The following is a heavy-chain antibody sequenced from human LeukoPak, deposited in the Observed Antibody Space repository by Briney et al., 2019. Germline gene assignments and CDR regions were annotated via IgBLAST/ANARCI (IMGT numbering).Heavy chain of an antibody. D-gene: IGHD2-2*01. J-gene: IGHJ6*03. CDR2: IYYSGST. V-gene: IGHV4-59*01. CDR3: ARVPCSSTSCYHYYYYMDV. Sequence: SETLSLTCTVSGGSISSYYWSWIRQPPGKGLEWIGYIYYSGSTNYNPSLKSRVTISVDTSKNQFSLKLSTVTAADTAVYYCARVPCSSTSCYHYYYYMDVWGKGTTVTVSS. CDR1: GGSISSYY.